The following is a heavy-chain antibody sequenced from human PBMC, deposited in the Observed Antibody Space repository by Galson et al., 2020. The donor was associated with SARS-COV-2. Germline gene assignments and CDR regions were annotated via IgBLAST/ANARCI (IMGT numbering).Heavy chain of an antibody. Sequence: GASVKVSCKASGGTFSSYAISWVRQAPGQGLEWMGGIIPIFGTANYAQKFQGRVTITADESTSTVYMELSSLRSEDTAVYYCARDTITGDTAMVSAFDIWGQGTMVTVSS. V-gene: IGHV1-69*13. D-gene: IGHD5-18*01. CDR3: ARDTITGDTAMVSAFDI. CDR1: GGTFSSYA. J-gene: IGHJ3*02. CDR2: IIPIFGTA.